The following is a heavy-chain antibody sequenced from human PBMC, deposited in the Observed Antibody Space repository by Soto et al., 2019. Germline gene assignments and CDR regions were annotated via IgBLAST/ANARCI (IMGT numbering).Heavy chain of an antibody. J-gene: IGHJ4*02. V-gene: IGHV1-69*13. CDR2: IVPIFGTA. D-gene: IGHD2-2*01. CDR1: GGTFSNFA. CDR3: ARDRDSSSFVDS. Sequence: SVKVSCKAPGGTFSNFAISWVRQAPGQGPEWMGGIVPIFGTAKVAPRFQGRVTFTADESTSTAYMELSSLTSDDTAMYYCARDRDSSSFVDSWGQGTLVTVSS.